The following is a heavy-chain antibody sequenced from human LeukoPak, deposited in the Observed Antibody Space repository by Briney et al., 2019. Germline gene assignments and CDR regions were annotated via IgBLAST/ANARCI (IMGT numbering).Heavy chain of an antibody. CDR3: ARVASGSYASFGYYYGMDV. Sequence: PSETLSLTCAVYGGSLSGYYWSWIRQPPGKGLEWIGEINHSGSTNYNPSLKSRVTISVDTSKNQFSLKVRSVTAADTAVYYCARVASGSYASFGYYYGMDVWGQGTTVTVSS. J-gene: IGHJ6*02. CDR2: INHSGST. CDR1: GGSLSGYY. V-gene: IGHV4-34*01. D-gene: IGHD1-26*01.